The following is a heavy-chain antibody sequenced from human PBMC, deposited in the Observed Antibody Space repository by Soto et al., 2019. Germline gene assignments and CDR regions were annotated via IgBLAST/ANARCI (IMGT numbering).Heavy chain of an antibody. J-gene: IGHJ5*02. CDR1: GFTFSSYS. V-gene: IGHV3-21*01. D-gene: IGHD6-13*01. CDR2: ISSSSSYI. Sequence: PGGSLRLSCAASGFTFSSYSMNWVRQSPGKGLEWVSSISSSSSYIYYADSVKGRFTISRDNAKNSLYLQMNSLRAEDTAVYYCARDGGDIAAASPFDPWGQGTLVTVSS. CDR3: ARDGGDIAAASPFDP.